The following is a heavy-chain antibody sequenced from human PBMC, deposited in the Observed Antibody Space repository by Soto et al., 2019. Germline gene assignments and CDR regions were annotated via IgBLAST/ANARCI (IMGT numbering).Heavy chain of an antibody. CDR3: AGEPNYDFWSGYPDY. CDR1: GYTFTSYG. D-gene: IGHD3-3*01. V-gene: IGHV1-18*01. J-gene: IGHJ4*02. CDR2: ISAYNGNT. Sequence: GASVKVSCKASGYTFTSYGIRWVRQAPGQGLEWMGWISAYNGNTNYAQKLQGRVTMTTDTSTSTAYMELRSLRSDDTAVYYCAGEPNYDFWSGYPDYWGQGTLVTVSS.